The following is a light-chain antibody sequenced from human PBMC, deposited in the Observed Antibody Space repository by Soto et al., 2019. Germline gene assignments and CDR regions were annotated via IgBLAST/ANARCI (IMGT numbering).Light chain of an antibody. V-gene: IGKV3-20*01. Sequence: EIVWPQSPGTLSLSPGERATLSCRASQSVGSSYLAWYHQKPGQAPRLLISGASSRATGIPDRFSGSGSGTGFTLTISRLEPEDFAVFYCQQSGSSPETFGGGTKVDI. J-gene: IGKJ4*01. CDR2: GAS. CDR1: QSVGSSY. CDR3: QQSGSSPET.